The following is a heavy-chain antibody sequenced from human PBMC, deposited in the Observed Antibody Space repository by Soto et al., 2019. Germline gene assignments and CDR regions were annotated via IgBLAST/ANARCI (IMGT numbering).Heavy chain of an antibody. Sequence: EVQLAESGGVLVQPGGSLRLSCVASGFTFSDHWMHWVRQAPGKGLVRVSRINSGGSRTNYADSVKGRFTISRDNAKNTLYLEMNSLSLEDTAVYYCARGNCSGDTCFFGGTHWGRGTLVTVSS. V-gene: IGHV3-74*01. CDR1: GFTFSDHW. J-gene: IGHJ4*02. D-gene: IGHD2-21*02. CDR3: ARGNCSGDTCFFGGTH. CDR2: INSGGSRT.